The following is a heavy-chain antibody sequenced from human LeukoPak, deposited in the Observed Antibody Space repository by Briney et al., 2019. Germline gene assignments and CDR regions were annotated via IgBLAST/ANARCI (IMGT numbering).Heavy chain of an antibody. J-gene: IGHJ6*03. CDR2: ISAYNGNT. Sequence: ASVKFSCKASGYTFTGYYMHWVRQAPGQGLEWMGWISAYNGNTNYAQKLQGRVTMTTDTSTSTAYMELRSLRSDDTAVYYCARVQRGDYDFWSGYRPPGDYYYYYMDVWGKGTTVTVSS. V-gene: IGHV1-18*04. CDR3: ARVQRGDYDFWSGYRPPGDYYYYYMDV. D-gene: IGHD3-3*01. CDR1: GYTFTGYY.